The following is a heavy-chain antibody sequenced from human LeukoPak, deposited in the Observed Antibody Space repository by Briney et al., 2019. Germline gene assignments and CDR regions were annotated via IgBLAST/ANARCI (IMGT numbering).Heavy chain of an antibody. V-gene: IGHV3-33*01. Sequence: GGSLRLSCAASGFTFSSNGMHWVRQAPGKGLEWVAIIWYDGSKKYYADSVKGRFTISRDNSKNTLYLQMNSLRPEDTAVYYCARILCPGGSCYDYWGQGTLVTVSS. CDR1: GFTFSSNG. CDR2: IWYDGSKK. D-gene: IGHD2-15*01. J-gene: IGHJ4*02. CDR3: ARILCPGGSCYDY.